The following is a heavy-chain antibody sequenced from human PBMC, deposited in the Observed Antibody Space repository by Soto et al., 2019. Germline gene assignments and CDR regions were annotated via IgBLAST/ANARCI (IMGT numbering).Heavy chain of an antibody. D-gene: IGHD6-13*01. V-gene: IGHV4-59*01. CDR1: GGSISSYY. CDR3: GRAPAPLYSSIWYLFDY. Sequence: QVQLQESRPGLVKPSETLSLTCTVSGGSISSYYWSWIRQPPGQGLELIGYIYYSVSTNYNPSLNNRVTISVDTSKNQFSLKLSSVPAADTAVYYCGRAPAPLYSSIWYLFDYWGQRTLVPLSS. J-gene: IGHJ4*02. CDR2: IYYSVST.